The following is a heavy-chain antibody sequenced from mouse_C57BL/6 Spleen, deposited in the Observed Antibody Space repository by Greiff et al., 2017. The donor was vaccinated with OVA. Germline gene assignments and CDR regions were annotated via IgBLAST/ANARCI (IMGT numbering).Heavy chain of an antibody. Sequence: VQLQQPGAELVKPGASVKLSCKASGYTFTSYWMQWVKQRPGQGLEWIGEIDPSDSYTNYNQKFKGKATLTVDTSSSTAYMQLSSLTSEDSAVYYCARGGTVAPGYFDVWGTGTTVTVSS. CDR1: GYTFTSYW. D-gene: IGHD1-1*01. J-gene: IGHJ1*03. V-gene: IGHV1-50*01. CDR2: IDPSDSYT. CDR3: ARGGTVAPGYFDV.